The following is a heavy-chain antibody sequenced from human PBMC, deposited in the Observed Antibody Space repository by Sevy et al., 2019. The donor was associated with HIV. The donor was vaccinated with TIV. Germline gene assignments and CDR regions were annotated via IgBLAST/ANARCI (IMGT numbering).Heavy chain of an antibody. V-gene: IGHV3-21*01. CDR3: ARDGLGYYGSGGQDY. D-gene: IGHD3-10*01. J-gene: IGHJ4*02. CDR2: ISSSSSYI. CDR1: GFTFSSYS. Sequence: GGSLRLSCAASGFTFSSYSMNWVRQAPGKWLEWVSSISSSSSYIYYADSVKGRFTISRDNAKNSLYLQMNSLRAEDTAVYYCARDGLGYYGSGGQDYWGQGTLVTVSS.